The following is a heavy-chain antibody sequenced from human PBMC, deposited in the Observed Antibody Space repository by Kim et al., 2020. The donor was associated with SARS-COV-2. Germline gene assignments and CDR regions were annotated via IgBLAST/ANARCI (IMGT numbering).Heavy chain of an antibody. CDR1: GGSTSSYY. Sequence: SETLSLTCAVSGGSTSSYYWTWIRQSPGKGLDWIGYIYNSGTTDYNPSLKNRVTISVDTSKNQFSLNLTSVTAADTAVYYCARGRGSSGTYYDYYYGVDV. CDR2: IYNSGTT. J-gene: IGHJ6*01. V-gene: IGHV4-59*01. CDR3: ARGRGSSGTYYDYYYGVDV. D-gene: IGHD3-10*01.